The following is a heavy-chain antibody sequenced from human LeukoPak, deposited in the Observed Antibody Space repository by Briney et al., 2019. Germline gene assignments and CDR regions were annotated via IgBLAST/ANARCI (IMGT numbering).Heavy chain of an antibody. CDR2: ISSDGSST. CDR3: VRRPAPPATAYYFDC. Sequence: PGGSLRLSCAASGFTFSSYRMYWVRQAPGKGLVWVSRISSDGSSTDYADSVKGRFTISRDYAKNTLYLQMNSLRAEDTAIYYCVRRPAPPATAYYFDCWGQGTLVTVSS. V-gene: IGHV3-74*01. J-gene: IGHJ4*02. CDR1: GFTFSSYR. D-gene: IGHD2-21*02.